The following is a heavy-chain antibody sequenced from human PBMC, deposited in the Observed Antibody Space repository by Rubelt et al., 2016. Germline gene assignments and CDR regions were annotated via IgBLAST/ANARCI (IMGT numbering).Heavy chain of an antibody. J-gene: IGHJ5*02. Sequence: EVLLVQSGAEVKKPGESLRISCKGSGYSFTSYWISWVRQMPGKGLEWMGRIDPSDSYTNYSPAFQGHVTISAEKSISTAYLQWSSLKASDTAMYYCARHAGDGGNSEDWFDPWGQGTLVTVSS. CDR3: ARHAGDGGNSEDWFDP. CDR1: GYSFTSYW. CDR2: IDPSDSYT. D-gene: IGHD4-23*01. V-gene: IGHV5-10-1*01.